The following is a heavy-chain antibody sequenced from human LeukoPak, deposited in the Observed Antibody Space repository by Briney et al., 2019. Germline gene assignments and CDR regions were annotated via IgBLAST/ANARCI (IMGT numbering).Heavy chain of an antibody. CDR2: ISTTSSTL. J-gene: IGHJ4*02. D-gene: IGHD1-7*01. CDR1: GFTFSNYN. CDR3: VRSTGPVITGTAADYFDY. V-gene: IGHV3-48*01. Sequence: HPGGSLRLSCAASGFTFSNYNMNWVRQAPGKGLEWLSYISTTSSTLYYAESVKGRFTISRDNAKNSLYLQMNSLRAEDTAVYYCVRSTGPVITGTAADYFDYWGQGTPVTVSS.